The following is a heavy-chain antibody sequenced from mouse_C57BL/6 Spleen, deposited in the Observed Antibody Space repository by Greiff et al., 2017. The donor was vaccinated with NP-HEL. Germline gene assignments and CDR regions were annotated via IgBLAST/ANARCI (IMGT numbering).Heavy chain of an antibody. V-gene: IGHV1-50*01. CDR3: ASSYYERPYYYAMDY. Sequence: VQLQQPGAELVKPGASVKLSCKASGYTFTSYWMQWVKQRPGQGLEWIGEIDPSDSYTNYNQKFKGKATLTVDTSSSTAYMQLSSLTSEDSAVYYCASSYYERPYYYAMDYWGQGTSVTVSS. CDR1: GYTFTSYW. J-gene: IGHJ4*01. CDR2: IDPSDSYT. D-gene: IGHD2-4*01.